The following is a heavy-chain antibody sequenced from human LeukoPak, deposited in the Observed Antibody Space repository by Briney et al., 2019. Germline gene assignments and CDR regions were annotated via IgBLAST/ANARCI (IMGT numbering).Heavy chain of an antibody. CDR3: AREYCTTNNCYNWGLGY. Sequence: GGSLRLSCAASGFPVSRYGVSWVRQAPGKGLEYVSGIASNGGNKDYANSVKGRFTISRDNSKNTVYLQMGSLRAEDMAVYYCAREYCTTNNCYNWGLGYWGQGTLVTVSS. CDR1: GFPVSRYG. D-gene: IGHD2-2*02. CDR2: IASNGGNK. J-gene: IGHJ4*02. V-gene: IGHV3-64*01.